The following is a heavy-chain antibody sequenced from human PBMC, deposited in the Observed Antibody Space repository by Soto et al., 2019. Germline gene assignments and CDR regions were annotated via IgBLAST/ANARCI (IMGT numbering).Heavy chain of an antibody. CDR2: ISAAGDP. CDR1: GFTFRNYD. CDR3: ARTDRDFYGLDV. Sequence: EVQLVESGGGLVQPGGSLRLSGEASGFTFRNYDMQWVRQGTGKGLEWVSGISAAGDPDYADSVEGRFTISRENAQNSFFLQMNSLTGGDTAVYYCARTDRDFYGLDVWGQGTTVIVSS. J-gene: IGHJ6*02. V-gene: IGHV3-13*05.